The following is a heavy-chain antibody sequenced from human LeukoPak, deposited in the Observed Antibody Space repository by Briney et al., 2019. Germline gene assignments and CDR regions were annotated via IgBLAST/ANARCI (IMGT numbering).Heavy chain of an antibody. V-gene: IGHV4-30-2*01. D-gene: IGHD3-22*01. CDR1: GGSISSGGYY. CDR3: ARGRSPFGYDSRGAFDI. Sequence: PSQTLSLTCAVSGGSISSGGYYWSWIRQPPGKGLEWIGEINHSGSTNYNPSLKSRVTISVDTSKNQFSLKLSSVTAADTAVYYCARGRSPFGYDSRGAFDIWGQGTMVTVSS. CDR2: INHSGST. J-gene: IGHJ3*02.